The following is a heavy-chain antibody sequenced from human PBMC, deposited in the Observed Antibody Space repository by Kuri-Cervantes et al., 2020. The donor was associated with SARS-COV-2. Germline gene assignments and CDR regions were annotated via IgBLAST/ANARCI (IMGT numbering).Heavy chain of an antibody. J-gene: IGHJ4*02. CDR3: AKDPHGIVVVVAAVDY. D-gene: IGHD2-15*01. V-gene: IGHV3-30-3*01. Sequence: GESLKISCAVSGFTFSSYAMHWVRQAPGKGLEWVAVISYDGSNKYYADSVKGRFTISRDNSKNTLYLQMNSLRAEDTAVYYCAKDPHGIVVVVAAVDYWGQGTLVTVSS. CDR2: ISYDGSNK. CDR1: GFTFSSYA.